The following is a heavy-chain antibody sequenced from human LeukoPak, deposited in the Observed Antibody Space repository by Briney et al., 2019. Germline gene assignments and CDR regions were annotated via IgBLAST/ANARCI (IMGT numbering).Heavy chain of an antibody. CDR3: ARDEYSSSWSPIDY. Sequence: PGGSLRLSCAASGFTVSSYSMNWVRQAPGKGLEWVSYISRSSSYIYYADSVKGRFTISRDNAENSLYLQMSSLRAEDTAVYYCARDEYSSSWSPIDYWGQGTLVTVSS. J-gene: IGHJ4*02. D-gene: IGHD6-13*01. CDR1: GFTVSSYS. CDR2: ISRSSSYI. V-gene: IGHV3-21*05.